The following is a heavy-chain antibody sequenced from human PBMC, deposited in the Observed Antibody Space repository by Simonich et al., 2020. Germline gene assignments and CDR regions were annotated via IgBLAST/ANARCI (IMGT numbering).Heavy chain of an antibody. CDR2: IYYSGST. CDR1: GGSISSYY. Sequence: QVQLQESGPGLVKPSETLSLTCTVFGGSISSYYWSWIRQPPGKGLEWIGYIYYSGSTNYIPSLKSRVTISVDTSKTQFYLKLSSVTASDTAVYYCARLPDYWGQGTLVTVSS. CDR3: ARLPDY. J-gene: IGHJ4*02. V-gene: IGHV4-59*08.